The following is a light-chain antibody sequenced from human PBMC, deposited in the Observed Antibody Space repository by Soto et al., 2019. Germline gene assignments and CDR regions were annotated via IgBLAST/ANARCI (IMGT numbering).Light chain of an antibody. CDR1: QSVSSN. CDR2: GAS. Sequence: EIVMTQSPATLSVSPGERATLSCRASQSVSSNLAWYQQKPGQPPRLLIYGASTRDTGIPARFSGSGSGTEFTLTISSLQSEDFAVYYCQQYSNWPGTFGQGTKVEIK. CDR3: QQYSNWPGT. J-gene: IGKJ1*01. V-gene: IGKV3-15*01.